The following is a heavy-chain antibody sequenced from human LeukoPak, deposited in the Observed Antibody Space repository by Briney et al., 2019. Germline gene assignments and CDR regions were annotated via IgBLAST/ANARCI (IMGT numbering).Heavy chain of an antibody. CDR2: INHSGGT. CDR3: ARSRGYSYGTTFLDY. D-gene: IGHD5-18*01. V-gene: IGHV4-34*01. Sequence: SETLSLTCAVYGGSFSGYYWSWIRQPPGKGLEWIGEINHSGGTNYNPSLKSRVTISVDTSKNQFSLKLSSVTAADTAVYYCARSRGYSYGTTFLDYWGQGTLVTVSS. J-gene: IGHJ4*02. CDR1: GGSFSGYY.